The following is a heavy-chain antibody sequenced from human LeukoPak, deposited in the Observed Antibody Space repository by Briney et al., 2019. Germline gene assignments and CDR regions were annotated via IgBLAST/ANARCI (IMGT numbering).Heavy chain of an antibody. CDR3: ARDQRDYYGSGSYQGFDY. D-gene: IGHD3-10*01. CDR2: IYYSGST. Sequence: SETLSLTCTVSGGSISSSSYYWGWIRQPPGKGLEWIGSIYYSGSTYYNPSLKSRVTISVDTSKNQFSLKLSSVTAADTAVYYCARDQRDYYGSGSYQGFDYWGQGTLVTVSS. CDR1: GGSISSSSYY. J-gene: IGHJ4*02. V-gene: IGHV4-39*07.